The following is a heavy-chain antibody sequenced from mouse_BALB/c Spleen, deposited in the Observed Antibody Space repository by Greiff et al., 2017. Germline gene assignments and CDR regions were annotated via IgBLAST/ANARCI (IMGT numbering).Heavy chain of an antibody. J-gene: IGHJ3*01. CDR2: ISDGGSYT. CDR3: ARGAENLAWFAY. Sequence: EVQGVESGGGLVKPGGSLKLSCAASGFTFSDYYMYWVRQTPEKRLEWVATISDGGSYTYYPDSVKGRFTISRDNAKNNLYLQMSSLKSEDTAMYYCARGAENLAWFAYWGQGTLVTVSA. CDR1: GFTFSDYY. V-gene: IGHV5-4*02.